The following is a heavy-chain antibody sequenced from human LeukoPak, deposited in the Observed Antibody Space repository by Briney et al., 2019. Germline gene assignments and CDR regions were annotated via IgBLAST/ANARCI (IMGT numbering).Heavy chain of an antibody. J-gene: IGHJ4*02. CDR3: ANYYDTRGHIVPY. V-gene: IGHV3-23*01. D-gene: IGHD3-22*01. CDR2: IGDRGNT. CDR1: GFTFSTYA. Sequence: GGSLRLSCAASGFTFSTYAMTWVRQAPGKGLECGSGIGDRGNTYYADSVKGRFTISRDNSKNTLYLQMNSLRAEDTAIYYCANYYDTRGHIVPYWGQGTLVTVSS.